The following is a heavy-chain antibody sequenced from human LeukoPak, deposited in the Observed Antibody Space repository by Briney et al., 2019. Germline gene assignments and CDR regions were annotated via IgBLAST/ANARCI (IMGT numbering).Heavy chain of an antibody. CDR1: GFTFSSYA. J-gene: IGHJ1*01. CDR3: AKTTAVATPPLYFQN. V-gene: IGHV3-23*01. D-gene: IGHD4-23*01. Sequence: PGGSLRLSCAASGFTFSSYAMSWVRQAPGKGLEWVSSISGSGRSIYHADSVKGRFTISRDSSKNTLYLQMNSLRAEDTAVYYCAKTTAVATPPLYFQNWGQGTLVTVSS. CDR2: ISGSGRSI.